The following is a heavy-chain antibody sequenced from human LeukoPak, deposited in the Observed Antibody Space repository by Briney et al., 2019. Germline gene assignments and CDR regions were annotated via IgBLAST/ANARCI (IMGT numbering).Heavy chain of an antibody. CDR2: ISSSSSYI. CDR1: GFTFSSYS. Sequence: GGSLRLSCAASGFTFSSYSMNWVRQAPGKGLEWVSSISSSSSYIYYADSVKGRFTISRDNAKNSLYLQMNSLRAEDTAVYYCARREVAAEISFGFDYWGQGTLVTSPQ. J-gene: IGHJ4*02. D-gene: IGHD2-15*01. V-gene: IGHV3-21*01. CDR3: ARREVAAEISFGFDY.